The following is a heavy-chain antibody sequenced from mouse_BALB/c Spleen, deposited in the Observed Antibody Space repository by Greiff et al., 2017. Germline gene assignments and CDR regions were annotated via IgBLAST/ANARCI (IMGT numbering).Heavy chain of an antibody. CDR2: ISSGGGST. CDR3: ARGGSSYSYAMDY. Sequence: DVQLVESGGGLVKPGGSLKLSCAASGFAFSSYDMSWVRQTPEKRLEWVAYISSGGGSTYYPDTVKGRFTISRDNAKNTLYLQMSSLKSEDTAMYYCARGGSSYSYAMDYWGQGTSVTVSS. CDR1: GFAFSSYD. J-gene: IGHJ4*01. D-gene: IGHD1-1*01. V-gene: IGHV5-12-1*01.